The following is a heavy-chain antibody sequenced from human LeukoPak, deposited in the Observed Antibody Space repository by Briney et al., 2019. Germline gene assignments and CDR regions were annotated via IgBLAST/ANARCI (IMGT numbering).Heavy chain of an antibody. D-gene: IGHD3-16*01. Sequence: ASVKVSCKASGYTFTSYDINWVRQATGQGLEWMGWMNPNSGNTGYAQKFQGRVTMTRNTSISTAYMELSSLRSEDTAVYYCARGPGGLWAYYYYYGMDVWGLGTTVTVSS. J-gene: IGHJ6*02. CDR1: GYTFTSYD. CDR3: ARGPGGLWAYYYYYGMDV. CDR2: MNPNSGNT. V-gene: IGHV1-8*01.